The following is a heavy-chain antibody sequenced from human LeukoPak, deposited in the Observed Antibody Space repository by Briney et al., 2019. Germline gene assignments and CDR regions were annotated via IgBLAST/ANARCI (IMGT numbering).Heavy chain of an antibody. D-gene: IGHD2-15*01. J-gene: IGHJ4*02. Sequence: GASVKVSCKASGYTFTNYVIYWVRQAPGQRLEWMGWINAGNGNTKYSQKFQGRVTITRDTSASTAYMELSSLKASDTAMHYCARLGVVAATFDYWGQGTLVTVSS. CDR1: GYTFTNYV. CDR3: ARLGVVAATFDY. V-gene: IGHV1-3*01. CDR2: INAGNGNT.